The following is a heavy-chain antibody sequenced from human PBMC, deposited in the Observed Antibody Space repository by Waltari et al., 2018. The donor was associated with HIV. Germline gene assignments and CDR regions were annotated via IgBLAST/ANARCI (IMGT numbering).Heavy chain of an antibody. CDR3: ARARGSGTNDAFDI. D-gene: IGHD3-10*01. J-gene: IGHJ3*02. Sequence: QVQLVESGGGVVQPGRSLRLSCAASGFTFSRYAFHWVRQAPGKGLEWVAVISYDGSNKYYADSVKGRFTISRDNSKNTLYLQMNSLRAEDTAVYYCARARGSGTNDAFDIWGQGTMVTVSS. CDR1: GFTFSRYA. CDR2: ISYDGSNK. V-gene: IGHV3-30*04.